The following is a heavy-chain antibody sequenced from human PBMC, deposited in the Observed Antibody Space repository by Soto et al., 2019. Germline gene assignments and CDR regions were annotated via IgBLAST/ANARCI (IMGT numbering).Heavy chain of an antibody. CDR1: GFTFSSYA. D-gene: IGHD6-19*01. J-gene: IGHJ3*02. CDR2: ISGSGGST. Sequence: EVQLLESGGGLVQPGGSLRLSCAASGFTFSSYAMSWVRQAPGKGLEWVSAISGSGGSTYYADSVKGRFTISRDNPKNTLYLQMNSLRAEDTAVYYCTASSGWYNAFDIWGQGTMVTVSS. CDR3: TASSGWYNAFDI. V-gene: IGHV3-23*01.